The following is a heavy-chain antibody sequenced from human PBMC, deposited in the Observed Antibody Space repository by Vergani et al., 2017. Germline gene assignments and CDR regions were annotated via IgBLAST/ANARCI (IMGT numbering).Heavy chain of an antibody. Sequence: QLQLQESGPGLVKPSATLSLTCSVSGASIRSSNYYWGWIRQPPGKGLEWIASIYYSGRTYYNPSLKSRVTISVDTSKNQFSLKLSSVTAADTAVYFCTRHSTVEWLVKLGWIDPWGKGILVTVSS. J-gene: IGHJ5*02. CDR3: TRHSTVEWLVKLGWIDP. CDR1: GASIRSSNYY. D-gene: IGHD6-19*01. V-gene: IGHV4-39*01. CDR2: IYYSGRT.